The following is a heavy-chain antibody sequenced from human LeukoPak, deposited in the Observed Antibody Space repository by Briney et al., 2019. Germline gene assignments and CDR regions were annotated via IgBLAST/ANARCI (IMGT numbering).Heavy chain of an antibody. CDR2: ISWNSGSI. J-gene: IGHJ5*02. Sequence: GRSLRLSCAASGFTFDDYAMHWVRQAPGKGLEWVSGISWNSGSIGYADSVKGRFTISRDNAKNSLYLQMNSLRAEDTALYYCAKESTYGDFNWFDPWGQGTLVTVSS. D-gene: IGHD4-17*01. CDR1: GFTFDDYA. V-gene: IGHV3-9*01. CDR3: AKESTYGDFNWFDP.